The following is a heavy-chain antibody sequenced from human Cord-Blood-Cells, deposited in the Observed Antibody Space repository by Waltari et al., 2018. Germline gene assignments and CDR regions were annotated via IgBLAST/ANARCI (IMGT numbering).Heavy chain of an antibody. J-gene: IGHJ3*02. CDR1: GGTFSSYA. CDR3: ARGGSDILTGPDAFDI. V-gene: IGHV1-69*06. D-gene: IGHD3-9*01. CDR2: IIPIFGTA. Sequence: QVQLVQSGAAVKKPGSSVKVSCKDSGGTFSSYAISWVRQDPGQGLEWMGGIIPIFGTANYAQKFQGRVTITADKSTSTAYMELSSLRSEDTAVYYCARGGSDILTGPDAFDIWGQGTMVTVSS.